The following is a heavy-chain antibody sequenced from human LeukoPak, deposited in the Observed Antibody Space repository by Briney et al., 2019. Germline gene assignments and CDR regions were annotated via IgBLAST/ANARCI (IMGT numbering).Heavy chain of an antibody. D-gene: IGHD3/OR15-3a*01. CDR2: ISSSGSTI. CDR3: AGTGDYYYYGMDV. CDR1: GFTFSDYY. J-gene: IGHJ6*02. Sequence: GGSLRLSCAASGFTFSDYYMSWIRQAPGKGLEWVSYISSSGSTIYYADSVKGRFTISRDSAKNSLYLQMNSLRAEDTAVYYCAGTGDYYYYGMDVWGQGTTVTVSS. V-gene: IGHV3-11*01.